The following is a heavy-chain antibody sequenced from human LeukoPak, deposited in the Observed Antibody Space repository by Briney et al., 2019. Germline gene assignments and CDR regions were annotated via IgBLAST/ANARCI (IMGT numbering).Heavy chain of an antibody. CDR2: ISSSGRTI. V-gene: IGHV3-11*04. J-gene: IGHJ4*02. CDR1: GFTFSDYY. CDR3: ARADCSSSSCYELDY. D-gene: IGHD2-2*01. Sequence: GGSLRLSCAGSGFTFSDYYMSWIRQAPGKGLEWVSYISSSGRTIYYADSVKGRFTISRDNAKNSLYLQMNSLRAEDTAVYYCARADCSSSSCYELDYWGQGTLVTVSS.